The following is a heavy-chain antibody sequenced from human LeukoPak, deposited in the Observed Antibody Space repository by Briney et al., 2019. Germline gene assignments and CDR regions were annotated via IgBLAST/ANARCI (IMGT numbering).Heavy chain of an antibody. J-gene: IGHJ5*02. D-gene: IGHD6-19*01. CDR3: ARHPLGGSGWLQTNWFDP. CDR2: IYYSGST. Sequence: SETLSLTCTVSGGSISSSRYYWGWIRQPPGKGLEWIGSIYYSGSTYYNPSLKSRVTISVDTSKNQFSLKLSSVTAADTAVYYCARHPLGGSGWLQTNWFDPWGQGTLVTVSS. CDR1: GGSISSSRYY. V-gene: IGHV4-39*01.